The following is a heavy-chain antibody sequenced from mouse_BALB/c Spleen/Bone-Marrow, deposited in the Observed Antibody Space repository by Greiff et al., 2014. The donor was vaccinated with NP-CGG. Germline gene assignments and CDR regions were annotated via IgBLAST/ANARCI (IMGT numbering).Heavy chain of an antibody. V-gene: IGHV1-69*02. Sequence: QVQLKESGAELVRPGASVKLSCRASGYTFTSYWINWVKQRPGQGLEWIGNIYPSDSYTNYNQRFKDKATLTVDKSSSTAYMQLSSPTSEDSAVYYSTRYGNSHYYAMDYWGQGTSVTVSS. J-gene: IGHJ4*01. CDR2: IYPSDSYT. D-gene: IGHD1-1*01. CDR3: TRYGNSHYYAMDY. CDR1: GYTFTSYW.